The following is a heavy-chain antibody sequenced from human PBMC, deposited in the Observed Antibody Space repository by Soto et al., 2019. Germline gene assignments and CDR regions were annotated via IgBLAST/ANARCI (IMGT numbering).Heavy chain of an antibody. CDR2: IYHSGST. CDR3: ARSRGYYGSGSYFGY. CDR1: GGSIGSSNW. V-gene: IGHV4-4*02. J-gene: IGHJ4*02. Sequence: QVQLQESGPGLVKPSGTLSLTCAVSGGSIGSSNWWSWVRQPPGKGLEWIGEIYHSGSTNYNPSLKSRVTISVDKSKNQFSLKLSSVTAADTAVYYCARSRGYYGSGSYFGYWGQGTLVTVSS. D-gene: IGHD3-10*01.